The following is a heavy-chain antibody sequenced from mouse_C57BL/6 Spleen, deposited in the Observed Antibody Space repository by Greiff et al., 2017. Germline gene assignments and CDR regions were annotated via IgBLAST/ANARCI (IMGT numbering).Heavy chain of an antibody. J-gene: IGHJ2*01. CDR3: ARHLFYCGSSYDYFDY. D-gene: IGHD1-1*01. CDR2: IYPGSGST. V-gene: IGHV1-55*01. CDR1: GYTFTSYW. Sequence: QVQLQQPGAELVKPGASVKMSCKASGYTFTSYWITWVKQRPGQGLEWIGDIYPGSGSTNYNEKFKSKATLTVDTSSSTAYMQLSSLTSEDSAVYYGARHLFYCGSSYDYFDYWGQGTTLTVSA.